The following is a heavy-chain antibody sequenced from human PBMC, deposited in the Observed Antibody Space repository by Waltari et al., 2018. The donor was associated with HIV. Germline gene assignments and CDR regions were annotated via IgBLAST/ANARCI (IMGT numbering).Heavy chain of an antibody. CDR1: NFSVGNNF. CDR2: IYMDDTT. D-gene: IGHD3-16*01. Sequence: VETGGTVIRPGGSLRLSCSPLNFSVGNNFVTWLRLAPGRPLEWVSSIYMDDTTHYADSVKGRFTISRDKFRNTVHLLMNFLLFDDTATYFCVKGVRYYGPWGQGTPVTVSS. CDR3: VKGVRYYGP. J-gene: IGHJ5*02. V-gene: IGHV3-53*05.